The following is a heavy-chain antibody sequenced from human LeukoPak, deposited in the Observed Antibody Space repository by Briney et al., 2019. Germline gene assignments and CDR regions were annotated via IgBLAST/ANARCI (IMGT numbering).Heavy chain of an antibody. CDR2: ISESGGST. Sequence: PGGSLRLSCAVSGITLSNYGMSWFRQAPGKGREWVAGISESGGSTNYAHSVKGRFTISRDNPKNTLYPQMNSLRAEDTAVYFCAKRGVVIRVILVGFHKEAYYFDSWGQGALVTVSS. CDR3: AKRGVVIRVILVGFHKEAYYFDS. V-gene: IGHV3-23*01. CDR1: GITLSNYG. D-gene: IGHD3-22*01. J-gene: IGHJ4*02.